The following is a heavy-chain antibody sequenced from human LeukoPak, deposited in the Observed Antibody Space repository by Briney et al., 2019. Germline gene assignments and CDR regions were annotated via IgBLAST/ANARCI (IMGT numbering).Heavy chain of an antibody. D-gene: IGHD4-17*01. CDR1: GFTFSTYY. V-gene: IGHV3-74*01. J-gene: IGHJ6*02. CDR2: INGDGRSI. Sequence: GGSLRLSCAASGFTFSTYYMYWVRQAPGKGLMFVSRINGDGRSISYADSVRGRFTISRDNSENTLYLQMNSLRAEDTAVYYCARDQSVTNYYYGMDVWGQGTTVTVSS. CDR3: ARDQSVTNYYYGMDV.